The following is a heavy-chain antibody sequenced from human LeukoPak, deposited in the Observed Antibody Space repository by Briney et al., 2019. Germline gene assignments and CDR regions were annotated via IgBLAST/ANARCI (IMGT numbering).Heavy chain of an antibody. Sequence: PSETLSLTCTVSGGSISSYYWSWIRQPPGKGLEWIGYIYYSGSTNYNPSLQSRVTISVDTSKDQFSLKLSSVTAADTAVYYCARALDSSSSYWFDPWGQGTLVTVSS. CDR3: ARALDSSSSYWFDP. CDR2: IYYSGST. CDR1: GGSISSYY. V-gene: IGHV4-59*01. J-gene: IGHJ5*02. D-gene: IGHD6-6*01.